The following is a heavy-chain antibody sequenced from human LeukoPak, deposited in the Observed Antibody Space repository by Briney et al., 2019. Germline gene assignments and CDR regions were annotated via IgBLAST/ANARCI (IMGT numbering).Heavy chain of an antibody. J-gene: IGHJ6*04. CDR3: ARLRGPIAAAPMDV. Sequence: SVKVSCKASGGTLSSYAISWVRQAPGQGLESMGGIIPIFGTANYAQKFQGRVTITTDESTSTAYMELSSLRSEDTAVYYCARLRGPIAAAPMDVWGKGTTVTVSS. D-gene: IGHD6-13*01. CDR1: GGTLSSYA. CDR2: IIPIFGTA. V-gene: IGHV1-69*05.